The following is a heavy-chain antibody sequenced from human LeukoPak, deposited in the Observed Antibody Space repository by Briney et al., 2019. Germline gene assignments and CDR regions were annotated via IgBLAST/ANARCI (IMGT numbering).Heavy chain of an antibody. Sequence: ASETLSLTCTVSGGSISSYYWSWIRQPPGKGLEWIGEINHSGSTNYNPSLKSRVTISVDTSKNQFSLKWTSVTAADTAMYYCARRRGDAGTGGADNWGQGTLVTVSS. J-gene: IGHJ4*02. CDR1: GGSISSYY. V-gene: IGHV4-34*01. CDR3: ARRRGDAGTGGADN. CDR2: INHSGST. D-gene: IGHD6-13*01.